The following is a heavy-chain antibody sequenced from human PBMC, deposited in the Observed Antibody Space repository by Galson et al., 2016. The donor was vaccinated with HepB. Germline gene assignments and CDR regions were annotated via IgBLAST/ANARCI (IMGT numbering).Heavy chain of an antibody. CDR3: AGLRYYDSNGYSGYY. CDR1: GFTITSYW. D-gene: IGHD3-22*01. Sequence: QSGAEVKKSGESLKISCKYSGFTITSYWIAWVRQMPGKGPECMGVIYPADSDTRYSPSFQGQVTISVDKSISTAYLQWSSLKASDTAMYYCAGLRYYDSNGYSGYYWGQGTLVAVSP. J-gene: IGHJ4*02. V-gene: IGHV5-51*01. CDR2: IYPADSDT.